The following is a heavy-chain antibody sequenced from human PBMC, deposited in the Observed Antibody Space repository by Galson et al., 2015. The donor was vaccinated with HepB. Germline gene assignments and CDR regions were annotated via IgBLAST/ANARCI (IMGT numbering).Heavy chain of an antibody. J-gene: IGHJ4*02. D-gene: IGHD6-6*01. CDR2: INHSGST. CDR3: ASVLRGSSVLFDY. CDR1: GGSFSGYY. Sequence: ETLSLTCAVYGGSFSGYYWSWIRQPPGKGLEWIGEINHSGSTNYNPSLKSRVTISVDTSKNQFSLKLSSVTAADTAVYYCASVLRGSSVLFDYWGQGTLVTVSS. V-gene: IGHV4-34*01.